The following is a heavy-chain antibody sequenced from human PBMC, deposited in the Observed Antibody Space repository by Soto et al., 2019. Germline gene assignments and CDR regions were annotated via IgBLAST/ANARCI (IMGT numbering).Heavy chain of an antibody. CDR1: GYTFTGYY. CDR2: INPNSGGT. Sequence: ASVKVSCKASGYTFTGYYMHWVRQAPGQGLEWMGWINPNSGGTNYAQKFQGRVTMTRDTSISTAYMELSRLRSDDTAVYYCARGPGVPAATQDAFDIWGQGTMVTVSS. D-gene: IGHD2-2*01. V-gene: IGHV1-2*02. CDR3: ARGPGVPAATQDAFDI. J-gene: IGHJ3*02.